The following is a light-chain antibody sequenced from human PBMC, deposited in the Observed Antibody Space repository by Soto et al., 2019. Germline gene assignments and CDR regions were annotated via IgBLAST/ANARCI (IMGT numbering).Light chain of an antibody. Sequence: DIQMTQSTTSLSASVGDRVTITCRASQDIRNFVAWYQQKPGKAPKLLIYAASTLQSGVPSRFSGSRSGTDFAFTIISLQPEDVATNSCQKYSSVPVFGPGTKVEIK. J-gene: IGKJ3*01. CDR1: QDIRNF. CDR2: AAS. V-gene: IGKV1-27*01. CDR3: QKYSSVPV.